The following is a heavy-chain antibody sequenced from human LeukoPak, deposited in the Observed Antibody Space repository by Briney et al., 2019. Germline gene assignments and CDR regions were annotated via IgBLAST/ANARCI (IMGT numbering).Heavy chain of an antibody. J-gene: IGHJ4*02. D-gene: IGHD6-19*01. V-gene: IGHV3-23*01. CDR2: ITGSTGST. CDR1: GFTFSKYA. Sequence: PGGSLRLSCAAYGFTFSKYAMGWVRQAPGKGLELASSITGSTGSTYYADSVKGRFTISRDNSKNTLYLQMSSLRAEDTAVYYCAKDRYNSGWYDLGYWGQVTLVTVSS. CDR3: AKDRYNSGWYDLGY.